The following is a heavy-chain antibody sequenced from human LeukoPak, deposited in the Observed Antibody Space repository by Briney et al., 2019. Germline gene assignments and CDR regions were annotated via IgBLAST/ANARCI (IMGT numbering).Heavy chain of an antibody. Sequence: GGSLRLSCAASGFTFSSYAMSWVRQAPGKGLEWVSGISSNGASTYYVDSVKGRFTISRGNSKNTLYLQMNSLRAEDTAVYYCAKADSSGCLDYWGQGTLVTVSS. D-gene: IGHD6-19*01. V-gene: IGHV3-23*01. CDR1: GFTFSSYA. CDR3: AKADSSGCLDY. J-gene: IGHJ4*02. CDR2: ISSNGAST.